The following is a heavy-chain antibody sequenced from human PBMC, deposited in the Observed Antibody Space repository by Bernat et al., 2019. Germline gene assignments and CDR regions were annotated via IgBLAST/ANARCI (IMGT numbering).Heavy chain of an antibody. CDR2: INPSGGST. CDR3: ARGALTTVTTRPYQAFDI. D-gene: IGHD4-17*01. Sequence: QVQLVQSGAEVKKPGASVKVSCKASGYTFTSYYMHWVRQAPGQGLEWMGIINPSGGSTSYAQKFQGRVTMTRGTSTSTVYMELSSLRSEDTAVYYCARGALTTVTTRPYQAFDIWGQGTMVTVSS. V-gene: IGHV1-46*03. J-gene: IGHJ3*02. CDR1: GYTFTSYY.